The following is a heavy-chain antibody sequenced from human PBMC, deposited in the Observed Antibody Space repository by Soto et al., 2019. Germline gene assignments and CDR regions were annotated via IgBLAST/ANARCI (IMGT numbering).Heavy chain of an antibody. CDR3: ARDGVAKIHYSYYFMDV. J-gene: IGHJ6*02. CDR2: ISYDGKRK. V-gene: IGHV3-30*04. CDR1: GFSFSSYA. Sequence: QVQLVESGGGVVQPGRSLRLSCAASGFSFSSYAVHWVRQAPGKGLEWVAVISYDGKRKNYTDSVKGRFILSRDESKNTLHLKMNSLRVEDTAVDYCARDGVAKIHYSYYFMDVWGQGTTVTVS. D-gene: IGHD5-12*01.